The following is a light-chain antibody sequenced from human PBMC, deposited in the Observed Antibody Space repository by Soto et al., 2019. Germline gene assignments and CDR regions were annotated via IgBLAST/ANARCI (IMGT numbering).Light chain of an antibody. CDR2: GAS. Sequence: EIVMTQSPATLSVSPGERATLSCRASQSVSSNLAWYQQKPGQAPRLLIYGASTRATGIPARFSGSGSGTEFTLTISSLQSEDFAVYYCQRYNTWPLTFGGGTKV. CDR1: QSVSSN. J-gene: IGKJ4*01. V-gene: IGKV3-15*01. CDR3: QRYNTWPLT.